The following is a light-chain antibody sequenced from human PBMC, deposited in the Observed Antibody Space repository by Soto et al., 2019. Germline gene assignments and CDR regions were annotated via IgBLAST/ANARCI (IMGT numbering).Light chain of an antibody. CDR1: SSDVGAYKY. CDR3: TSYVGNDIWV. V-gene: IGLV2-8*01. CDR2: EVT. J-gene: IGLJ3*02. Sequence: SVLTQPPSASGSPVQSVTISCTGTSSDVGAYKYVSWYQQYPGKAPKLMIYEVTKRPSGVPDRFSDSKSGNTASLTVSGLQAEDEADYYCTSYVGNDIWVFGGGTKLTVL.